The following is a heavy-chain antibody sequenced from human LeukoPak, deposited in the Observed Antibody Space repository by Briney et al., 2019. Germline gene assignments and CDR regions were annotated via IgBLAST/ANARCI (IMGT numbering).Heavy chain of an antibody. V-gene: IGHV4-39*01. CDR2: FYYTGST. J-gene: IGHJ5*02. Sequence: SETLSLTCTVPGDSISNSAYYWGWLRPPPGKGLEWIGNFYYTGSTYFKPSLKSRVTISVDTSKNQFSLKLTSVTAADTAVYYCARWYYNWNGVDPWGQGTLVTVSS. CDR3: ARWYYNWNGVDP. D-gene: IGHD1-1*01. CDR1: GDSISNSAYY.